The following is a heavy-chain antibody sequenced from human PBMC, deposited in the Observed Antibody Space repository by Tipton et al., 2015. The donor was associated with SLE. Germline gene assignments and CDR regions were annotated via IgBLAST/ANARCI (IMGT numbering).Heavy chain of an antibody. V-gene: IGHV4-61*02. J-gene: IGHJ3*02. CDR3: AANHDAFDI. D-gene: IGHD4/OR15-4a*01. CDR1: GGSISSGSYY. CDR2: IYTSGST. Sequence: TLFLTCTVSGGSISSGSYYWSWIRQPAGKGLEWIGRIYTSGSTNYNPSLKSRVTISVDTSKNQFSLKLSSVTAADTAVYYCAANHDAFDIWGQGTMVTVSS.